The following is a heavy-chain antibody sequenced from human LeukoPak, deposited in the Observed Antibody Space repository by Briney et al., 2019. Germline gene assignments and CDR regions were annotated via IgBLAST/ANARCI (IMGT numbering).Heavy chain of an antibody. Sequence: PSETLSLTCAVSGGSFTGSFSTYYWSWIRQPPGKGLEWIGEINHSGSTTYNPSLKSRVTISIDTSKNHFSLKLCSVTAADTAMYYCARNGWYSVDYCGQGTQVIVSS. CDR3: ARNGWYSVDY. D-gene: IGHD6-19*01. J-gene: IGHJ4*02. CDR1: GGSFTGSFSTYY. CDR2: INHSGST. V-gene: IGHV4-34*01.